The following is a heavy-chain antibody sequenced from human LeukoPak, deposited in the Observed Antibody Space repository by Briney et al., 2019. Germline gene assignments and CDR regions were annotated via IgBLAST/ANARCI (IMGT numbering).Heavy chain of an antibody. V-gene: IGHV3-74*01. J-gene: IGHJ4*02. CDR1: VFTFSSDW. CDR3: ATDLTGPEDY. Sequence: GGPLRLSCAPSVFTFSSDWMHCVRQAPGKGLVWVSRIYTDGSYTSYADSVKGRVTISRDNAQNTLYLQMNSLRADDTPVYYCATDLTGPEDYWGQGTLVTVSS. CDR2: IYTDGSYT.